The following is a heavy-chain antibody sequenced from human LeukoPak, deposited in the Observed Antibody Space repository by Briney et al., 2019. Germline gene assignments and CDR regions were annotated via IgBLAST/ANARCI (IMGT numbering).Heavy chain of an antibody. J-gene: IGHJ4*02. V-gene: IGHV4-39*01. D-gene: IGHD3-9*01. CDR3: ARTNYDILTGYYSRYYYFDY. CDR1: GGSISSSSYY. Sequence: SETLSLTCTVSGGSISSSSYYWGWIRQPPGKGLEWIESIYYSGSTYYNPSLKSRVTISVDTSKNQFSLKLSSVTAADTAVYYCARTNYDILTGYYSRYYYFDYWGQGTLVTVSS. CDR2: IYYSGST.